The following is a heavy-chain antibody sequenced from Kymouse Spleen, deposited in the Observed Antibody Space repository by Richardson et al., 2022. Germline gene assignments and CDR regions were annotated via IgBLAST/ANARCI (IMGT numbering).Heavy chain of an antibody. D-gene: IGHD4-17*01. J-gene: IGHJ6*02. V-gene: IGHV3-33*01. Sequence: QVQLVESGGGVVQPGRSLRLSCAASGFTFSSYGMHWVRQAPGKGLEWVAVIWYDGSNKYYADSVKGRFTISRDNSKNTLYLQMNSLRAEDTAVYYCASSTVSYYYYGMDVWGQGTTVTVSS. CDR2: IWYDGSNK. CDR1: GFTFSSYG. CDR3: ASSTVSYYYYGMDV.